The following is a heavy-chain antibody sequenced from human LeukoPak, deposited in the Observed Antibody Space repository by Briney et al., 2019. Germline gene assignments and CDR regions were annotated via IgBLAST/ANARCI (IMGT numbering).Heavy chain of an antibody. CDR2: VYYSGCI. V-gene: IGHV4-39*02. D-gene: IGHD3-16*01. CDR3: ARLNPGYVTAPHDS. Sequence: SETLSLTCTVSGGSITAGNHHWGWIRQPPGTGLEWIGSVYYSGCIFSDTSHKSRVTISGDTPKNHFSLSLSSVTAADTAVYYCARLNPGYVTAPHDSWGQGMLVTVSS. J-gene: IGHJ5*01. CDR1: GGSITAGNHH.